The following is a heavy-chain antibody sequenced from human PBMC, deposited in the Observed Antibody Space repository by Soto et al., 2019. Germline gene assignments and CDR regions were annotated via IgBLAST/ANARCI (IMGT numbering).Heavy chain of an antibody. V-gene: IGHV4-39*01. D-gene: IGHD2-15*01. CDR2: IDYNGVT. J-gene: IGHJ4*02. CDR1: GGSIYRSGYY. CDR3: GKVLVGATGHTDSDS. Sequence: SSETLSLTCTVSGGSIYRSGYYWGWIRQPPGRGLEWIGNIDYNGVTYSNHSLKSRVTISRDTSKNQFSLKLTSATAADTALYYCGKVLVGATGHTDSDSWGPGTLVTVSS.